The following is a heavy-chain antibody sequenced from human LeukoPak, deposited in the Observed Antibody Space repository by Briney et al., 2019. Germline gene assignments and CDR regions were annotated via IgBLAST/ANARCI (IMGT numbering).Heavy chain of an antibody. V-gene: IGHV1-2*02. J-gene: IGHJ5*02. D-gene: IGHD5-24*01. CDR3: ARIMRDGYNYGDWFDP. CDR1: GYTFSDHY. CDR2: INPKTDAT. Sequence: ASVKVSCKASGYTFSDHYIHWVRQAPGQGLEWMGWINPKTDATIYARKFEGRVTMTRDTSSSTAYMDLGRLTSDDTAVYYCARIMRDGYNYGDWFDPWGQGTLVTVSS.